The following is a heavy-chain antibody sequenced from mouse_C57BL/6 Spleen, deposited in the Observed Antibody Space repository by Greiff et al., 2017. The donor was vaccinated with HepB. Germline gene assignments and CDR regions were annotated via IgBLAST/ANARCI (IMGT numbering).Heavy chain of an antibody. D-gene: IGHD2-14*01. CDR2: INPNNGGT. CDR3: GYHEMDY. Sequence: EVQLQQSGPELVKPGASVKISCKASGYTFTDYYMNWVKQSHGKSLEWIGDINPNNGGTSYNQKFKGKATLTVDKSSSTAYMELRSLTSEDSAVYYCGYHEMDYWGQGTSVTVSS. V-gene: IGHV1-26*01. CDR1: GYTFTDYY. J-gene: IGHJ4*01.